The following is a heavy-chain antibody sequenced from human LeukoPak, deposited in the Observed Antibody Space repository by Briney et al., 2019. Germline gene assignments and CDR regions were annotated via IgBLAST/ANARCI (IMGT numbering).Heavy chain of an antibody. Sequence: SGPTLVNPTQTLTLTCTFSGFSLTNSGVGVGWIRQPPGKALEWLALINWDDQKVYSPSLQSRLSITKDTSKNQVVLTMTNVDPVDTATYYCAHRRDSSGYQYRYWFAPWGQGTLVTVSS. J-gene: IGHJ5*02. D-gene: IGHD3-22*01. V-gene: IGHV2-5*02. CDR2: INWDDQK. CDR1: GFSLTNSGVG. CDR3: AHRRDSSGYQYRYWFAP.